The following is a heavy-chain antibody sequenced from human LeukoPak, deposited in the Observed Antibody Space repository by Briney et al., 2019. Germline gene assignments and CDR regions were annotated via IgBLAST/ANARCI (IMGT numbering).Heavy chain of an antibody. D-gene: IGHD2-21*02. CDR1: GFTFSSYA. CDR3: VREDTPATANY. J-gene: IGHJ4*02. CDR2: ISGGGDIT. V-gene: IGHV3-23*01. Sequence: GRSLRLSCAASGFTFSSYAMHWVRQTAGKGLEWVSAISGGGDITYYADSVKGRFTISRDNSKDTLFLQMHSLRPGDTAVYYCVREDTPATANYWGQGTLVTISS.